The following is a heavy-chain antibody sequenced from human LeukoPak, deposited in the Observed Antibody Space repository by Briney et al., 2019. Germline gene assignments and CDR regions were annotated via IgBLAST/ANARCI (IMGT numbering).Heavy chain of an antibody. Sequence: SETLSLTCTVSGGSISSYYWSWIRQPPGKGLEWIGYIYYSGSTNHNPSLKSRVTISVDTSKNQFSLKLSSVTAADTAVYYCARAGGYYDSSGYLRDLDYWGQGTLVTVSS. CDR2: IYYSGST. CDR3: ARAGGYYDSSGYLRDLDY. V-gene: IGHV4-59*01. J-gene: IGHJ4*02. D-gene: IGHD3-22*01. CDR1: GGSISSYY.